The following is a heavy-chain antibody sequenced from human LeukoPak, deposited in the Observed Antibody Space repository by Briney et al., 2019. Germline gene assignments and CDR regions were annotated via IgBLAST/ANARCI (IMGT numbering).Heavy chain of an antibody. D-gene: IGHD3/OR15-3a*01. CDR1: GFXFSSYS. CDR3: ARGSTGFVDFFQH. V-gene: IGHV3-21*01. J-gene: IGHJ1*01. CDR2: ISSSSSYI. Sequence: GGSLRLSCAASGFXFSSYSMNWVRQAPGKGLEWVSSISSSSSYIYYADSVKGRFTISRDNAKNSLYLQMNSLRAEDTAVYYCARGSTGFVDFFQHWGQGTLVTVSS.